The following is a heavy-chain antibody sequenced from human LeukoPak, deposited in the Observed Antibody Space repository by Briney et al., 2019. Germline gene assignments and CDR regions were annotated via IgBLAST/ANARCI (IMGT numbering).Heavy chain of an antibody. V-gene: IGHV1-46*01. J-gene: IGHJ4*02. D-gene: IGHD5-24*01. Sequence: ASVKVSCKASGYTFTSYYMHWLRQAPGQGLEWMGIINPSGGSTRYAQRFQGRVTMTRDTSTSTVYMEVSSLRSEDTAVYFCARVDGDGYNYYDYWGQGTLVTVSS. CDR3: ARVDGDGYNYYDY. CDR2: INPSGGST. CDR1: GYTFTSYY.